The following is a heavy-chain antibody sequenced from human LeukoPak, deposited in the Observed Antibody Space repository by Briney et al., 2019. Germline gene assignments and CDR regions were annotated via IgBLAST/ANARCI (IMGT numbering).Heavy chain of an antibody. CDR2: IYYSGST. CDR1: GGSISSYY. CDR3: ARDEQWLGAFDI. Sequence: PSETLSLTCTVSGGSISSYYWSWIRQPPGKGLEWIGYIYYSGSTNYNPSLKSRVTISVDTSKNQFSLKLSPVTAADTAVYYCARDEQWLGAFDIWGQGTMVTVSS. J-gene: IGHJ3*02. V-gene: IGHV4-59*01. D-gene: IGHD6-19*01.